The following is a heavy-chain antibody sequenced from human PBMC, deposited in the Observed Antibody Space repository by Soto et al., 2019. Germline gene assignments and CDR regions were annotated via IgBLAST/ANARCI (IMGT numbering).Heavy chain of an antibody. CDR1: GFTFDDYT. V-gene: IGHV3-43*01. Sequence: EVQLVESGGVVVQPGGSLRLSCAASGFTFDDYTMHWVRQAPGKGLEWVSLISWDGGSTYYADSVKGRVTISRDNSKNSLYLQMNSLRTEDTALYYCAKDMMMATITAFDYWGQGTLVTVSS. CDR3: AKDMMMATITAFDY. J-gene: IGHJ4*02. CDR2: ISWDGGST. D-gene: IGHD5-12*01.